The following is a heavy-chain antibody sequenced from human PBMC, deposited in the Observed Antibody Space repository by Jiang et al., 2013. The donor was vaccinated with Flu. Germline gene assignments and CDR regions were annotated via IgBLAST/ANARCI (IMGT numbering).Heavy chain of an antibody. CDR3: ASELRIVSAGTSALDV. V-gene: IGHV4-59*13. CDR1: DGSISSYY. D-gene: IGHD5/OR15-5a*01. Sequence: GSGLVKPSETLSLTCTVSDGSISSYYWSWVRQPPGKGLEWIGYIHHSGNTYSNPSLRSRVAISIDTSKNQFSLRLTSVTAADTAVYYCASELRIVSAGTSALDVWGHGAMVTVSS. J-gene: IGHJ3*01. CDR2: IHHSGNT.